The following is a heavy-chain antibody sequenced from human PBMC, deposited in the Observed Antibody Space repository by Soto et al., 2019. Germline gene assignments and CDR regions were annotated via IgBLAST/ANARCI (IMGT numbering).Heavy chain of an antibody. V-gene: IGHV5-51*01. Sequence: LGESLKISCKGSGYNFNIYWIGWVRQMPGKGLEWMGIIYPGDSNTRYSPSFQGQVTISADKSISTAYLQWSSLKASDTAIYYCARTSTNWFDPWGQGTLVTVSS. J-gene: IGHJ5*02. D-gene: IGHD4-17*01. CDR2: IYPGDSNT. CDR1: GYNFNIYW. CDR3: ARTSTNWFDP.